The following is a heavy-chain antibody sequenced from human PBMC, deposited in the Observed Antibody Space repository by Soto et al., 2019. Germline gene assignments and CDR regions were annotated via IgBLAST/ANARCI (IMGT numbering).Heavy chain of an antibody. CDR2: TYHSGTT. CDR3: AREVNSSPARGPNWFDP. Sequence: QVQLQESGPGLVQPSGTLSLTCAVSGDSINNSHWWSWVRQTPGKGLEWIGETYHSGTTNYNPSLKTRVTRSIDKSKNQFSLNMNSVTAADTAVYYCAREVNSSPARGPNWFDPWGQGTLVTVSS. CDR1: GDSINNSHW. D-gene: IGHD6-13*01. V-gene: IGHV4-4*02. J-gene: IGHJ5*02.